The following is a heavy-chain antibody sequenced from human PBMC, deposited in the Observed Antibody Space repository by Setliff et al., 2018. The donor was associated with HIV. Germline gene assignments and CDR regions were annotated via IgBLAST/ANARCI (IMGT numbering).Heavy chain of an antibody. CDR3: ARDARQGREGGGFDF. J-gene: IGHJ4*02. CDR1: RFDFNNYW. Sequence: GGSLRLSCAASRFDFNNYWMCWVRQAPGKGLEWVANIGQDGSEKNYVDSVKGRFTISRDNPKNSLFLQMSSLRVEDTAVYYCARDARQGREGGGFDFWGQGSLVTVSS. CDR2: IGQDGSEK. D-gene: IGHD3-10*01. V-gene: IGHV3-7*01.